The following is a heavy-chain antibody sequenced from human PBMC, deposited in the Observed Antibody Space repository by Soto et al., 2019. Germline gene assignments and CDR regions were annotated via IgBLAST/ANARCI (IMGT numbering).Heavy chain of an antibody. CDR1: GGSFSGYY. D-gene: IGHD3-22*01. Sequence: PSETLSLTCAVYGGSFSGYYWTWIRQPPGTGLEWIGEINHSGSTNYNPSLKSRVTKSVDTSKNQISLKLSSVTAADTAVYYCARDFPNDSSGDPRGGFDYWGQGTLVTVSS. J-gene: IGHJ4*02. V-gene: IGHV4-34*01. CDR3: ARDFPNDSSGDPRGGFDY. CDR2: INHSGST.